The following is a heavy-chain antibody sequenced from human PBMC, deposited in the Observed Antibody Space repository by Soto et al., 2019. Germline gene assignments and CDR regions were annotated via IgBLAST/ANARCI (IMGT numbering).Heavy chain of an antibody. D-gene: IGHD6-19*01. Sequence: QVQLQESGPGLVKPSETLSLTCTVSGGSVSSGRYYWSWIRQPPGKGLEWIGYIYYSGSTKYNPSLKRRVTISVDTSKNQFSLKLSSMTAADTAVYYCARSGSGSGLLGGQGTLVTVSS. CDR2: IYYSGST. V-gene: IGHV4-61*01. J-gene: IGHJ4*02. CDR3: ARSGSGSGLL. CDR1: GGSVSSGRYY.